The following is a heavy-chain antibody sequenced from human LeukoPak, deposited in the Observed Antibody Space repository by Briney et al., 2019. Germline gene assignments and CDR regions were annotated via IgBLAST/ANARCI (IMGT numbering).Heavy chain of an antibody. CDR3: ARGSGRYYGSGSYHNWFDP. CDR2: IYYSGST. D-gene: IGHD3-10*01. Sequence: SETLSLTCTVSGGSISSYYWSWIRQPPGKGLEWIGYIYYSGSTNYNPSLKSRVTISVDTSKNQFSLKLSSVTAADTAVYHCARGSGRYYGSGSYHNWFDPWGQGTLVTVSS. CDR1: GGSISSYY. J-gene: IGHJ5*02. V-gene: IGHV4-59*08.